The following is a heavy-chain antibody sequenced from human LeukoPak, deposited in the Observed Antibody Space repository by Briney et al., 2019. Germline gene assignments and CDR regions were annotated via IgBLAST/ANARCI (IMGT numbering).Heavy chain of an antibody. V-gene: IGHV1-24*01. CDR1: GYTLTELS. Sequence: ASVKVSCKVSGYTLTELSMHWVRQAPGKGLEWMGGFDPEDGETIYAQKFQGRVTMTEDTSTDTAYMELSSLRSEDTAVYYCAITPYGGYQHYFDYWGQETLVTVSS. CDR2: FDPEDGET. J-gene: IGHJ4*02. CDR3: AITPYGGYQHYFDY. D-gene: IGHD2-2*01.